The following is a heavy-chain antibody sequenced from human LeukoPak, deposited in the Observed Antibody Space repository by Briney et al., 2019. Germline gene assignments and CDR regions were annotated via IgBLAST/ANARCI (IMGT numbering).Heavy chain of an antibody. J-gene: IGHJ6*03. V-gene: IGHV4-39*07. D-gene: IGHD1-26*01. Sequence: SETLSLTCTVSGGSISSSSYYWGWIRQPPGKGLEWIGSIYYSGSTYYNPSLKSRVTISVDTSKNQFSLKLSSVTAADTAVYYCAIIGGYYYYMDVWGEGTTVTVSS. CDR1: GGSISSSSYY. CDR3: AIIGGYYYYMDV. CDR2: IYYSGST.